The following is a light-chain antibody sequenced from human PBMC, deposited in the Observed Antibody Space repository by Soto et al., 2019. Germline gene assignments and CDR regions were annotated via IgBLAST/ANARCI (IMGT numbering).Light chain of an antibody. CDR2: AAS. CDR1: QSISSH. J-gene: IGKJ4*01. V-gene: IGKV1-9*01. CDR3: QLLDSFPLA. Sequence: DIQLTQSPSFLSASVGDRVTITCRASQSISSHVAWYRQKSGKAPMLLIYAASTLQSGVPSRFSGSGSGTEFTLTISSLHPEEFATYYCQLLDSFPLAFGGGTTVEI.